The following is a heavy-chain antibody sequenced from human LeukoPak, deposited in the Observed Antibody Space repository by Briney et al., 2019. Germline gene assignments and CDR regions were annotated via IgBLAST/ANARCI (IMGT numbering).Heavy chain of an antibody. CDR3: ASGSGWHRN. CDR2: IYRSGST. CDR1: GDSISNTYW. Sequence: KPSGTLSLTCAVSGDSISNTYWWRWVRQFPGKGLEWIGEIYRSGSTNYNPSLKSRVTISVDKSKNQFSLKLSSVTAADTAVYYCASGSGWHRNWGQGTLVTVSS. V-gene: IGHV4-4*02. J-gene: IGHJ4*02. D-gene: IGHD6-19*01.